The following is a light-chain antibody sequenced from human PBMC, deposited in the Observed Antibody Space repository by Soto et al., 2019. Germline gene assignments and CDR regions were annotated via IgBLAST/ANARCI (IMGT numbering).Light chain of an antibody. CDR1: SSDVGGYNY. V-gene: IGLV2-14*03. Sequence: QSALTQPASVSGSPGQSITISCTGTSSDVGGYNYVSWYQQHPGKAPKLMIHDVSDRPSGVSNRFSGSKSGNTASLTISGLHTEDEADYYCSSYTSSNTVVFGGGTKVTVL. CDR3: SSYTSSNTVV. J-gene: IGLJ2*01. CDR2: DVS.